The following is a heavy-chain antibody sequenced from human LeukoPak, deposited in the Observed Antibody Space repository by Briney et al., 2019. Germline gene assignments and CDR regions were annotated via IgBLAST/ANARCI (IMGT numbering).Heavy chain of an antibody. V-gene: IGHV4-39*01. J-gene: IGHJ5*02. CDR1: GGPISSSSYY. D-gene: IGHD6-13*01. Sequence: PSETLSFTCTVSGGPISSSSYYWGWIRQPPGKGLEWIGNIYYSGITYYNPSLKSRVTVSVDTSKNQFSLKLSSVTAADTAVYFCARHPPYSSSWFPFDPWGQGTLVTVSS. CDR3: ARHPPYSSSWFPFDP. CDR2: IYYSGIT.